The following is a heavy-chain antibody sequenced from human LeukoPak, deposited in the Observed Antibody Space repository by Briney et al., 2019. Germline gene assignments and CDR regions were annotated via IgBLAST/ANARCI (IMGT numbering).Heavy chain of an antibody. CDR2: INHSGST. Sequence: SETLSLTCAVYGGSFSGYYWSWIRQPPGKGLEWIGEINHSGSTSYNPSLKSRVTISVDTSKNQFSLKLSSVTAADTAVYYCARGIRVSWGYWGQGTLVTVSS. J-gene: IGHJ4*02. CDR1: GGSFSGYY. V-gene: IGHV4-34*01. CDR3: ARGIRVSWGY. D-gene: IGHD3-16*01.